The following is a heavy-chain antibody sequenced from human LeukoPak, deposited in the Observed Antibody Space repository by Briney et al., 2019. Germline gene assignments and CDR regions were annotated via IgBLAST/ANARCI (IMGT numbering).Heavy chain of an antibody. CDR2: ISYDGSNK. CDR3: AKDRRDGYNPDSHDY. D-gene: IGHD5-24*01. CDR1: GFTFGSYG. Sequence: GRSLRLSCAASGFTFGSYGMHWVRQAPGKGLEWVAVISYDGSNKYYADSVKGRFTISRDNSKNTLYLQMNSLRAEDTAVYYCAKDRRDGYNPDSHDYWGQGTLVTVSS. J-gene: IGHJ4*02. V-gene: IGHV3-30*18.